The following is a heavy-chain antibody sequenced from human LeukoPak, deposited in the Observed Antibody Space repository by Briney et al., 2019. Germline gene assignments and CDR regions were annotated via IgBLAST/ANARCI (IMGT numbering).Heavy chain of an antibody. V-gene: IGHV1-69*05. CDR3: ASFRDGYNYFDY. Sequence: SVKVSCKXSGGTFSSYAISWVRQAPGQGLERMGRIIPIFGTANYAQKFQGRVTITTDESTSTAYMELSSLRSEDTAVYYCASFRDGYNYFDYWGQGTLVTVSS. CDR1: GGTFSSYA. CDR2: IIPIFGTA. D-gene: IGHD5-24*01. J-gene: IGHJ4*02.